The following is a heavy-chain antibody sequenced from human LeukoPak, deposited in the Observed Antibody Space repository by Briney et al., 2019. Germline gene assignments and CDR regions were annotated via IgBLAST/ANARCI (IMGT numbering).Heavy chain of an antibody. V-gene: IGHV3-33*01. J-gene: IGHJ6*02. CDR3: ARTPLTGPTPYYGMDV. CDR1: GFTFSSYG. Sequence: GGSLRLSCAASGFTFSSYGMHWVRQAPGKGLEWVALIWYDGGNTYCADSVKGQFTISRDNSKNTLYLQMNSLRAEDTAVYYCARTPLTGPTPYYGMDVWGQGTTVTVSS. CDR2: IWYDGGNT. D-gene: IGHD3-9*01.